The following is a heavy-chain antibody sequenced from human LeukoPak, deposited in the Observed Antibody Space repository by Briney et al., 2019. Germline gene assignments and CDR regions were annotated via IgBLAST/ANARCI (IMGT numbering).Heavy chain of an antibody. J-gene: IGHJ6*03. CDR1: GGSFSGYY. V-gene: IGHV4-34*01. Sequence: KASETLSLTCAVYGGSFSGYYWNWIRQPPGKGLEWIGEINHSGSTNYNPSLKSRVTISVDTSKNQFSLKLNSVTAADTAIYYCARGNMWDYRRYYYYMDVWGKGTTVTVSS. D-gene: IGHD4-11*01. CDR3: ARGNMWDYRRYYYYMDV. CDR2: INHSGST.